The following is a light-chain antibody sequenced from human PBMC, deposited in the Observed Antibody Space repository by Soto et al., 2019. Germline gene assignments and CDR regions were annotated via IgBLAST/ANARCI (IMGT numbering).Light chain of an antibody. J-gene: IGKJ5*01. CDR1: QSVSSSY. CDR2: GAY. Sequence: EIVLTQSPGTLSLSPGERATLSCRASQSVSSSYLAWYRQKPGQPHRLLIYGAYSRATGIQDRFSGSGSGTDFTLTIRRLEPEDFAVFYCKHYDSLPITFGQGTRLEIK. CDR3: KHYDSLPIT. V-gene: IGKV3-20*01.